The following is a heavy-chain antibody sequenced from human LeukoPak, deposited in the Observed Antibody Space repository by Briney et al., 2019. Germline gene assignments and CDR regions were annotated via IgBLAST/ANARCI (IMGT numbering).Heavy chain of an antibody. CDR1: GGSISSYY. V-gene: IGHV4-59*01. J-gene: IGHJ4*02. CDR3: AREGLAAMVTAFDY. Sequence: SETLSLTCTVSGGSISSYYWSWIRQPPGKGLEWIGYIYYSGSTNYNPSLKSRVTISVDTSKNQFSLKLSSVTAADTAVYYCAREGLAAMVTAFDYWGQGTLVTVSS. CDR2: IYYSGST. D-gene: IGHD5-18*01.